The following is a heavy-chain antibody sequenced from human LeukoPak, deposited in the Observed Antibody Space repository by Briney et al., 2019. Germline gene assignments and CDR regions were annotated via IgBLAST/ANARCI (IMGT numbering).Heavy chain of an antibody. D-gene: IGHD1-26*01. J-gene: IGHJ4*02. CDR1: GFTFSSYS. Sequence: GGSLRLSCAASGFTFSSYSMNWVRQAPGKGLEWVSSISSSSSYIYYADSVKGRFTISRDNAKNSLFLQVNSLRAEDTAVYYCARLSGSYHGDYWGRGTLVTVSS. V-gene: IGHV3-21*01. CDR3: ARLSGSYHGDY. CDR2: ISSSSSYI.